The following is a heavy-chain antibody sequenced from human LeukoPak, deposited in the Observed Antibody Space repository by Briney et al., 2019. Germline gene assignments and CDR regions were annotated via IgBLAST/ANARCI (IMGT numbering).Heavy chain of an antibody. Sequence: PGGSLRLSCTASGFTFGDYAVSWVRQAPGKGLEWVGLTRSKAYGGTTEYAASVKGRFTISRDDSKSIAYLQMNSLKMEDTAVYYCDTDPGREGYNYGGVDYWGQGTLVTVSS. V-gene: IGHV3-49*04. CDR3: DTDPGREGYNYGGVDY. D-gene: IGHD5-24*01. CDR2: TRSKAYGGTT. CDR1: GFTFGDYA. J-gene: IGHJ4*02.